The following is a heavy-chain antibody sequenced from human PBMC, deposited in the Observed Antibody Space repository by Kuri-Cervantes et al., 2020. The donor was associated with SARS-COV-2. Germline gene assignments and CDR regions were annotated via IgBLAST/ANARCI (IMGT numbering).Heavy chain of an antibody. Sequence: ESLKISCTVSGGSISSSSYYWGWIRQPPGKGLEWIGSIYYSGSTYYNPSLKSRVTIYVDTSKNQFSLKLSSVTAADTAVYYCARQGVVIAIKGWFDPWGQGTLVTVSS. CDR1: GGSISSSSYY. D-gene: IGHD2-21*01. CDR2: IYYSGST. V-gene: IGHV4-39*01. CDR3: ARQGVVIAIKGWFDP. J-gene: IGHJ5*02.